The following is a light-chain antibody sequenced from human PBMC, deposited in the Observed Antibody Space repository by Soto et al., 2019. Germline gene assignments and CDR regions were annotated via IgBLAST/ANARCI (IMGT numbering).Light chain of an antibody. V-gene: IGKV3-11*01. CDR1: QGVSSY. J-gene: IGKJ4*01. CDR3: QQRVDWSPLT. CDR2: AAS. Sequence: EIVLTQSPVTLSLSPGERATLSCRASQGVSSYLAWYQHKPGQAPKLLIYAASNRATGIPARFGGSGSGTDFTLTISSPEPEDFAVYYCQQRVDWSPLTFGGGTKVEIK.